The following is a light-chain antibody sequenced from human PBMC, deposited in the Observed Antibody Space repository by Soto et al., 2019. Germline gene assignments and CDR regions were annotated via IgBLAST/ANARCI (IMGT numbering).Light chain of an antibody. J-gene: IGKJ4*01. Sequence: DIQMTQSPSSLSASVGDRVTISCRASQSSSTYLNWYQQKPGKAPKLLIYGASSLPSGGPSRFSGSGSGTDFTLTISSLQPEDFATYYCQQSYSTLALTFGGGTKVEIK. V-gene: IGKV1-39*01. CDR3: QQSYSTLALT. CDR1: QSSSTY. CDR2: GAS.